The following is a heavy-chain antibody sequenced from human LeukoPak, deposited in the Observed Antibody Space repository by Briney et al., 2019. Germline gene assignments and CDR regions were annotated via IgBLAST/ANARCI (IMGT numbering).Heavy chain of an antibody. Sequence: SQTLSLTCAVSGGSISSGGYSWSWIRQPPGKGLEWIGYIYHSGSTYYNPSLKSRVTISVDRSKNQFSLKLSSVTAADTAVYYCARVNYYESGGGGIYFDYWGQGTLVTVSS. CDR2: IYHSGST. V-gene: IGHV4-30-2*01. CDR1: GGSISSGGYS. J-gene: IGHJ4*02. CDR3: ARVNYYESGGGGIYFDY. D-gene: IGHD3-22*01.